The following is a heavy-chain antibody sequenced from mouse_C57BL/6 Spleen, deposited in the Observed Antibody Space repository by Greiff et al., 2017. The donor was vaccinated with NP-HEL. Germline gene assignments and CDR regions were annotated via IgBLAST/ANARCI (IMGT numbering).Heavy chain of an antibody. CDR2: INPGSGGT. CDR3: AREGGGHDYFDY. J-gene: IGHJ2*01. D-gene: IGHD3-1*01. CDR1: GYAFTNYL. V-gene: IGHV1-54*01. Sequence: VQLQQSGAELVRPGTSVKVSCKASGYAFTNYLIEWVKQRPGQGLEWIGVINPGSGGTNYNEKFKGKATLTADKSSSTAYMQLSSLTSEDSAVYFCAREGGGHDYFDYWGQGTTLTVSS.